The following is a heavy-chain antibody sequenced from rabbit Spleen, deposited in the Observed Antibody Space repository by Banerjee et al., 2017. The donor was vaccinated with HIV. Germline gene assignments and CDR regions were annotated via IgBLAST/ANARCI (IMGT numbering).Heavy chain of an antibody. CDR3: VRDWGASSSGYRKLDL. J-gene: IGHJ6*01. CDR1: GFDFSSYG. V-gene: IGHV1S47*01. CDR2: IRPDRTIT. D-gene: IGHD1-1*01. Sequence: QEQLVESGGGLVKPGGSLELSCKASGFDFSSYGASWVRQAPGKGLEWIAYIRPDRTITDYASWVNDRFTISSHNAQNTVSLQLNSLTAADTATYFCVRDWGASSSGYRKLDLWGPGTLVTVS.